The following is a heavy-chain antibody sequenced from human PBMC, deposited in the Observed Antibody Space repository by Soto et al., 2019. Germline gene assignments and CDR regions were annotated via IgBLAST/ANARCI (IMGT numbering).Heavy chain of an antibody. Sequence: ASVKVSCKASGYTFTNYALHWVRQAPGQSLEWMGWINAGNGDTVYAQQFQGRVTITRYTSASTEYMELSSLRSEDTAVYFCARGGYDSSSPYFDYWGQGTLVTVSS. CDR2: INAGNGDT. CDR3: ARGGYDSSSPYFDY. V-gene: IGHV1-3*01. D-gene: IGHD6-6*01. J-gene: IGHJ4*02. CDR1: GYTFTNYA.